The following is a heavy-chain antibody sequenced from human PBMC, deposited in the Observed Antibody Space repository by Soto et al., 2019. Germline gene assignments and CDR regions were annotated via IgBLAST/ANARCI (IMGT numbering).Heavy chain of an antibody. CDR1: GYSFTSYW. Sequence: GESLKISCKGSGYSFTSYWIGWVRQMPGKGLEWMGIIYPGDSDTRYSPSLQGQVTISADKSISTAYLQWSSLKASDTAMYYCATTSAAGKYYYGMDVWGQGTTVTVSS. CDR2: IYPGDSDT. V-gene: IGHV5-51*01. D-gene: IGHD6-13*01. CDR3: ATTSAAGKYYYGMDV. J-gene: IGHJ6*02.